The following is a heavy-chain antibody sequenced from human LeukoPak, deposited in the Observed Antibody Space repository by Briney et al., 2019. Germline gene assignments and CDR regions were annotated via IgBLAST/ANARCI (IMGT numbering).Heavy chain of an antibody. Sequence: SETLSLTCAVYGGSFSGYYWSWIRQPPGKGLEWIGEINHSGSTNYNPSLKSRVTILVDTSKNQFSLKLSSVTAADTAVYYCASYCCGGSCYAAFDIWGQGTMVTVSS. CDR2: INHSGST. J-gene: IGHJ3*02. V-gene: IGHV4-34*01. CDR3: ASYCCGGSCYAAFDI. D-gene: IGHD2-15*01. CDR1: GGSFSGYY.